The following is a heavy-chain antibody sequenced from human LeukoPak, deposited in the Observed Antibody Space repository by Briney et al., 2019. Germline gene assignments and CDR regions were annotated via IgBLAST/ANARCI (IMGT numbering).Heavy chain of an antibody. D-gene: IGHD3-22*01. CDR2: IIPIFGTA. Sequence: SVKVSCKASGYTFTSYYMHWVRQAPGQGLEWMGGIIPIFGTANYAQKFRGRVTITADESTSTAYMELSSLRSEDTAVYYCARGGYYYDSSGYRNLDYWGQGTLVTVSS. V-gene: IGHV1-69*13. CDR1: GYTFTSYY. J-gene: IGHJ4*02. CDR3: ARGGYYYDSSGYRNLDY.